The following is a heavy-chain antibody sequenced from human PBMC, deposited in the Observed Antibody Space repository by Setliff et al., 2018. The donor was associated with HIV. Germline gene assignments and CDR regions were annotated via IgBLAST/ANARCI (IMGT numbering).Heavy chain of an antibody. Sequence: ASVKVSCKASGYTFTSYHMHWVRQAPGQGLEWMGIINPGGGSTSYAQKFQGRVTMTTDTSTSTVYMELSNLRSEDTAVYYCARGLWLVLYYFDYWGQGTLVTVSS. V-gene: IGHV1-46*01. CDR3: ARGLWLVLYYFDY. J-gene: IGHJ4*02. CDR1: GYTFTSYH. CDR2: INPGGGST. D-gene: IGHD6-19*01.